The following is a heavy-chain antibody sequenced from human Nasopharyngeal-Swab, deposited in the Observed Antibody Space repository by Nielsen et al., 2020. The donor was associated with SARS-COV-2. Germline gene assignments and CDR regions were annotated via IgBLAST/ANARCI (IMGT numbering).Heavy chain of an antibody. CDR3: AKWASSNWSDY. D-gene: IGHD6-13*01. J-gene: IGHJ4*02. CDR2: ISGSGGNI. Sequence: GGSLRLSCAASGFTFSNYVMSWVRQAPGKGLEWVSSISGSGGNIYYTDSVKGRFTISRDSSRSTLYLQMNSLRVKDTAVYYCAKWASSNWSDYWGQGTLVTVSS. V-gene: IGHV3-23*01. CDR1: GFTFSNYV.